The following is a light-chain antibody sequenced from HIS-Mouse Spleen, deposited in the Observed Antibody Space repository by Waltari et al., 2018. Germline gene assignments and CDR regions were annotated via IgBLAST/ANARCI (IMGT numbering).Light chain of an antibody. J-gene: IGLJ2*01. CDR3: AAWDDSLSGV. V-gene: IGLV1-47*01. CDR1: SSNIGSNY. Sequence: QSVLTQPPSASGTPGQRVTISCSGSSSNIGSNYVYWYQQLPGTAPKLLIYRNNQRPSGVPYRFSGSKSGTSASLAISGLRSEDEADYYCAAWDDSLSGVFGGGTKLTVL. CDR2: RNN.